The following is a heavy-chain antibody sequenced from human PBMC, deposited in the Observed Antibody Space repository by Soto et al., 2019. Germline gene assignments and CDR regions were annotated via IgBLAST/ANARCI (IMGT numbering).Heavy chain of an antibody. V-gene: IGHV3-23*01. D-gene: IGHD3-22*01. Sequence: EVQLLESGGGLVQPGGSLRLSCAASGFTFSSYAMSWVRQAPGKGLEWVSAISGSGGSTYYADSVKGRFTISRDNSKNTLYLQMTSLRVEDTAVYYCAKDTYYYYSSGYYYFDYWGQGTLVTVSS. J-gene: IGHJ4*02. CDR1: GFTFSSYA. CDR2: ISGSGGST. CDR3: AKDTYYYYSSGYYYFDY.